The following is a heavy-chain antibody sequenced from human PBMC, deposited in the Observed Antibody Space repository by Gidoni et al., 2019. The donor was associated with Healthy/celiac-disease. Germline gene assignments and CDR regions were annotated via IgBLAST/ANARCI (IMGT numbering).Heavy chain of an antibody. Sequence: GGSISSGGYYWSWIRQHPGKGLEWIGYIYYSGSTYYNPSLKSRVTISVDTSKNQFSLKLSSVTAADTAVYYCARVGYSGYDRTPSIEYWGQGTLVTVSS. V-gene: IGHV4-31*02. CDR2: IYYSGST. J-gene: IGHJ4*02. D-gene: IGHD5-12*01. CDR3: ARVGYSGYDRTPSIEY. CDR1: GGSISSGGYY.